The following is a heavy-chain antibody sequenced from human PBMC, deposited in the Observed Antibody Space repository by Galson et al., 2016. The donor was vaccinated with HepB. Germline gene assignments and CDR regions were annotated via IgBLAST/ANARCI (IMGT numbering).Heavy chain of an antibody. V-gene: IGHV3-23*01. CDR3: AKNDFWSGYPPYFYFGMDV. CDR2: MSGSADRT. Sequence: SLRLSCAASGFTFSSHVMSWVRQAPGKGLEWVSAMSGSADRTSYAVSVEGRFTISRDNSRNTLYLEMHSLRAEDTALYYCAKNDFWSGYPPYFYFGMDVWGQGTPGTVAS. D-gene: IGHD3-3*01. J-gene: IGHJ6*02. CDR1: GFTFSSHV.